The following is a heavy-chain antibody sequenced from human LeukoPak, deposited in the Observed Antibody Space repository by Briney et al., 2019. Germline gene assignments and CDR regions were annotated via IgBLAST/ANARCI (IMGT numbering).Heavy chain of an antibody. V-gene: IGHV4-59*01. J-gene: IGHJ2*01. CDR3: GRVTREAARYWYFDL. D-gene: IGHD6-6*01. CDR2: ISYSGST. CDR1: GDSMSSYY. Sequence: SETLSLTCTVSGDSMSSYYWSWIRQPPGKGLEWIAYISYSGSTKYNPSLQNRVTISIDTSKDQFSLKLSTVTAADTAVYFCGRVTREAARYWYFDLWGRGTLVTVSS.